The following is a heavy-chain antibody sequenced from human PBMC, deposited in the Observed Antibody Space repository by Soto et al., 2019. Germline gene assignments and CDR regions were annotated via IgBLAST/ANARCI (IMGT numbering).Heavy chain of an antibody. CDR1: GYSFTSYW. J-gene: IGHJ6*02. CDR2: IYPGDSDT. D-gene: IGHD2-15*01. Sequence: GESLKISCKGSGYSFTSYWIGWVRQMPGKGLEWMGIIYPGDSDTSYSPSFQGQVTISADKSISTAYLQWSSLKASDTAMYYCARQGGYCSGGSCYTYYGMDVWGQGTTVTVSS. V-gene: IGHV5-51*01. CDR3: ARQGGYCSGGSCYTYYGMDV.